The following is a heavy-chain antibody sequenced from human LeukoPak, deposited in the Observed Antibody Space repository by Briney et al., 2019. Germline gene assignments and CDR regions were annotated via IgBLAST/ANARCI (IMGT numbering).Heavy chain of an antibody. J-gene: IGHJ4*02. CDR1: GFTFSTYS. CDR2: ISSTTSYI. CDR3: AKASPSTYFDY. Sequence: GGSLRLSCAASGFTFSTYSMNWVRQAPGKGLEWVSSISSTTSYIYYADSVKGRFTISRDNAKNSLYLQMNYLRAEDTAVYYCAKASPSTYFDYWGQGALVTVSS. V-gene: IGHV3-21*01.